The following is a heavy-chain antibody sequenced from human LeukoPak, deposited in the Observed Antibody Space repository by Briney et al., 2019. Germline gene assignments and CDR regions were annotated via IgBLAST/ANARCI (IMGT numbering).Heavy chain of an antibody. CDR1: GYTFTSYG. Sequence: SVKVSCKASGYTFTSYGISWVRQAPGQGLEWMGGIIPIFGTANYAQKFQGRVTITADESTSTAYMELSSLRSEDTAVYYCARGGLYGAIDYWGQGTLVTVSS. J-gene: IGHJ4*02. CDR2: IIPIFGTA. D-gene: IGHD4/OR15-4a*01. V-gene: IGHV1-69*13. CDR3: ARGGLYGAIDY.